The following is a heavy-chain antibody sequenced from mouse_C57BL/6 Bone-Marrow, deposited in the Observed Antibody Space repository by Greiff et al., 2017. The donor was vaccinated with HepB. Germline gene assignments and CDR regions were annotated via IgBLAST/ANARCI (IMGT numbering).Heavy chain of an antibody. Sequence: VMLVESGPGLVAPSQSLSITCTVSGFSLTSYGVDWVRQSPGKGLEWLGVIWGVGSTNYNSALKSRLSISKDNSKSQVFLKMNSLQTDDTAMYYCARTDGYYRRDYAMDYWGQGTSVTVSS. CDR1: GFSLTSYG. CDR3: ARTDGYYRRDYAMDY. CDR2: IWGVGST. D-gene: IGHD2-3*01. J-gene: IGHJ4*01. V-gene: IGHV2-6*01.